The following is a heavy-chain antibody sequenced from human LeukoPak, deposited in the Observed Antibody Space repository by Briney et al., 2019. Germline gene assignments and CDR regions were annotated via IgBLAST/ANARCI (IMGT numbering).Heavy chain of an antibody. CDR3: ASGGESARYFDY. CDR1: GGSISSSSYY. V-gene: IGHV4-39*07. J-gene: IGHJ4*02. CDR2: INHSGST. Sequence: SETLSLTCTVSGGSISSSSYYWGWIRQPPGKGLEWIGEINHSGSTNYNPSLKSRVTISVDTSKNQFSLKLSSVTAADTAVYYCASGGESARYFDYWGQGTLVTVSS. D-gene: IGHD2-21*01.